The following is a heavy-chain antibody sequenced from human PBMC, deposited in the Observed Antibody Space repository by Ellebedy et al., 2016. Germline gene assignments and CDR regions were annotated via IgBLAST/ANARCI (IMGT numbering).Heavy chain of an antibody. Sequence: SETLSLTCTVPGGSISNYYWSWIRQPPGKGLEWIGYIYYTGDTNYNPSLKSRVTMSVDTSKNQFSLNLTSVTTADTAVYYCARGGASSKYLNHWGQGTLVTVSS. D-gene: IGHD2-2*01. V-gene: IGHV4-59*01. CDR1: GGSISNYY. CDR3: ARGGASSKYLNH. CDR2: IYYTGDT. J-gene: IGHJ1*01.